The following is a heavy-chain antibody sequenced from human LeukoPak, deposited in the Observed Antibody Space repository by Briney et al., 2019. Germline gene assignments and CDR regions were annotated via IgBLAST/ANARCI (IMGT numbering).Heavy chain of an antibody. CDR2: IYYSGST. CDR1: GGSISSYR. CDR3: ARDHIAAAGTMGYFDL. Sequence: SETLSLTCTVSGGSISSYRWSWIRQPPGKGLEWIGYIYYSGSTNYNPSLKGRFTISRDNAKNSLYLQMNSLRAEDTAVYYCARDHIAAAGTMGYFDLWGRGTLVTVSS. V-gene: IGHV4-59*12. J-gene: IGHJ2*01. D-gene: IGHD6-13*01.